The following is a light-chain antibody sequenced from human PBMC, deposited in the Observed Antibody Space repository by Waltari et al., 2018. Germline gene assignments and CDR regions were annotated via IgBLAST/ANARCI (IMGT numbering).Light chain of an antibody. Sequence: SYELTQPPSVSVSPGQIASITCSGDRLGDKYACWYQQKPGHSPVLVIYRDIMRPSGIPERFSGSNSGNTATLTISGTQAMDEADYYCQAWDSSTVVFGGGTKLTVL. J-gene: IGLJ2*01. V-gene: IGLV3-1*01. CDR3: QAWDSSTVV. CDR2: RDI. CDR1: RLGDKY.